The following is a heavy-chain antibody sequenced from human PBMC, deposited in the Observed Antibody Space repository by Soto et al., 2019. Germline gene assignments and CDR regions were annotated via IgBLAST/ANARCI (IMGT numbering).Heavy chain of an antibody. CDR1: GGSFSGYY. D-gene: IGHD7-27*01. V-gene: IGHV4-34*01. CDR2: INHSGST. CDR3: ARGELGKNAFDI. Sequence: SETLSLTCAVYGGSFSGYYWSWIRQPPGKGLEWIGEINHSGSTNYNPSLKSRVTISVDTSKNQFSLKLSSVTAADTAVYYCARGELGKNAFDIWGQGTTVTVSS. J-gene: IGHJ3*02.